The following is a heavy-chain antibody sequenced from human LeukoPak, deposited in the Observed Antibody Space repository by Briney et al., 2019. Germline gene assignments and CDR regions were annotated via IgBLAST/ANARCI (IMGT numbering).Heavy chain of an antibody. Sequence: PSETLSLTCTVSGGSISSYYWSWIRQPPGKGLEWIGYIYYSGSTNYNPSLKSRVTISVDTSENQFSLKLSSVTAADTAVYYCARHCSGGSCYSGYYYGMDVWGQGTMVTVSS. CDR3: ARHCSGGSCYSGYYYGMDV. CDR1: GGSISSYY. CDR2: IYYSGST. D-gene: IGHD2-15*01. V-gene: IGHV4-59*08. J-gene: IGHJ6*02.